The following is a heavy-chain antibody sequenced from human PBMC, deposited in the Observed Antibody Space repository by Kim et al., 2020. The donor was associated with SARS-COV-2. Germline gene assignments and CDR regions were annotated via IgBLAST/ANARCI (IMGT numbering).Heavy chain of an antibody. CDR2: ISAYNGNT. V-gene: IGHV1-18*01. CDR3: ARGLLEATGDYYYYYGMDV. CDR1: GYTFTSYG. Sequence: ASVKVSCKASGYTFTSYGISWVRQAPGQGLEWMGWISAYNGNTNYAQKLQGRVTMTRDTSTSTAYMELRSLRSDDTAVYYCARGLLEATGDYYYYYGMDVWGRGTTVTVSS. J-gene: IGHJ6*02. D-gene: IGHD1-1*01.